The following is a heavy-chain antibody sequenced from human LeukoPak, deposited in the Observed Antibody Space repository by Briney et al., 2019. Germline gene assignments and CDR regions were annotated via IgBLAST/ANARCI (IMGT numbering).Heavy chain of an antibody. V-gene: IGHV3-30*02. J-gene: IGHJ5*02. CDR3: AKDLMRDRWFGES. CDR1: GFTFSYYG. Sequence: GGSLRLSCAASGFTFSYYGFHWVRQAPGKGLEWVAFIRYDGNDKFYAESVKGRFTISRDTSRNTLYLQMNSLRLEDTAVYYCAKDLMRDRWFGESWGQGTLVTVSS. CDR2: IRYDGNDK. D-gene: IGHD3-10*01.